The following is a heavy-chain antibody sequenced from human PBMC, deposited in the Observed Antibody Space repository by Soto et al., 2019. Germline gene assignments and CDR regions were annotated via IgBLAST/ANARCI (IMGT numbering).Heavy chain of an antibody. V-gene: IGHV1-69*01. Sequence: QVQLVQSGTEVKKPGSSVMVSCKASGGTFNKYAIDWVRQAPGQGLEWMGGITPLFGTPNYAQRFQGRVTISADEVTSTAYMELRSLRSDDTGVYYCARQFDYDTSGYYYAYWGQGTLVTVSS. CDR3: ARQFDYDTSGYYYAY. J-gene: IGHJ4*02. CDR1: GGTFNKYA. D-gene: IGHD3-22*01. CDR2: ITPLFGTP.